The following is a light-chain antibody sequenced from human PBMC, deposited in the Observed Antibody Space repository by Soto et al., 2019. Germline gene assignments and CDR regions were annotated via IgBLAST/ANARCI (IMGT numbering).Light chain of an antibody. CDR1: QTVRNNY. V-gene: IGKV3-20*01. CDR3: QQYGSSPRT. CDR2: DAS. Sequence: FVLTQSPGTLSLSPWERATLSCRASQTVRNNYLAWYQQKPGQAPRLLIYDASSRATGIPDRFSGSGSGTDFTLTISRLEPEDFAVYYCQQYGSSPRTFGQGTKVDIK. J-gene: IGKJ1*01.